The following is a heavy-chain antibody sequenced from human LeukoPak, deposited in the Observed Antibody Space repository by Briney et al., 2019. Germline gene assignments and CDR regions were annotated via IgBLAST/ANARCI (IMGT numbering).Heavy chain of an antibody. CDR1: GGSFSGYY. CDR2: INHSGST. Sequence: SETLSLTCAVYGGSFSGYYWSWIRQPPGKGLEWIGEINHSGSTNYNPSPKSRVTISVDTSKNQFSLKLSSVTAADTAVYYCARGYSSSWSRGFFYYYYGMDVWGQGTTVTVSS. CDR3: ARGYSSSWSRGFFYYYYGMDV. V-gene: IGHV4-34*01. J-gene: IGHJ6*02. D-gene: IGHD6-13*01.